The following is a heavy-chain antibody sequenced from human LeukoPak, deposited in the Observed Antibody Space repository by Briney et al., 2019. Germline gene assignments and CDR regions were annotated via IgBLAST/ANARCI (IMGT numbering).Heavy chain of an antibody. V-gene: IGHV3-33*06. CDR2: IWYDGSNK. Sequence: PGGSLRLSCAASGFTFSSYGMHWVRQAPGKGLEWVAVIWYDGSNKYYTDSVKGRFTISRDNSKNTLYLQMNSLRAEDTAVYYCAKDNDILTGYSKYFDYWGQGTLVTVSS. CDR3: AKDNDILTGYSKYFDY. J-gene: IGHJ4*02. CDR1: GFTFSSYG. D-gene: IGHD3-9*01.